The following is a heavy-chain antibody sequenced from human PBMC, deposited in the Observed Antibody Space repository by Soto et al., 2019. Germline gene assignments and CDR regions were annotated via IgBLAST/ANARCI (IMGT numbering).Heavy chain of an antibody. Sequence: GGSLRLSCAASGFTFSSYGMHWVRQAPGKGLEWVAVIWYDGSNKYYADSVKGRFTISRDNSKNTLYLQMNSLRAEDTAVYYCARVGKLNGFPDYYYYGMDVWGQGTTVTVSS. CDR3: ARVGKLNGFPDYYYYGMDV. J-gene: IGHJ6*02. D-gene: IGHD1-1*01. CDR2: IWYDGSNK. CDR1: GFTFSSYG. V-gene: IGHV3-33*01.